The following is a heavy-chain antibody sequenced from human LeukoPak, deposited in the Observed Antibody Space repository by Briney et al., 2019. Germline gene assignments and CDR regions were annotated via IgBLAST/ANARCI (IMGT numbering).Heavy chain of an antibody. CDR1: GGTFSGYS. V-gene: IGHV1-2*06. D-gene: IGHD1-20*01. CDR2: INPNSGVT. Sequence: ASVKVSCKASGGTFSGYSMHWVRQAPGQGLEWMGRINPNSGVTYYAQKFQGRVTMTSDTSITTAYMELSSLTSDDTATYYCARDASNWSAFDSWGQGTLVIVSS. J-gene: IGHJ5*01. CDR3: ARDASNWSAFDS.